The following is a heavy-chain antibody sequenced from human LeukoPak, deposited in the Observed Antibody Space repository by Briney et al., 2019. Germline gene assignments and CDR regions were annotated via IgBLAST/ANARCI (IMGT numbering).Heavy chain of an antibody. CDR1: GGSIRSYY. D-gene: IGHD6-19*01. CDR2: IYYSGST. J-gene: IGHJ4*02. CDR3: ASSSSGLDY. Sequence: SETLSLTCTVSGGSIRSYYWSWIRQPPGKGLEWIGYIYYSGSTNYNPSLKSRVTVSVDTSKNQFSLKLSSVTAADTAVYYCASSSSGLDYWGQGTLVTVSS. V-gene: IGHV4-59*01.